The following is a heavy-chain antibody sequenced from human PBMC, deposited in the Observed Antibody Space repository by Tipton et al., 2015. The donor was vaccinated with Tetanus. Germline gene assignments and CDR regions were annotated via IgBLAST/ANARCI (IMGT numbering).Heavy chain of an antibody. CDR2: INPNRGGT. Sequence: LVQSGAEVKRPGASVRVSCKASGYTFTGNYIHWVRRAPGQGLEWMGWINPNRGGTFYAQKFHGSVTMTRDTSISTAYMEVSRLRSDDTAIYYCARGMDYDSSGIDDFWGQGTLVTVSS. CDR1: GYTFTGNY. J-gene: IGHJ4*02. V-gene: IGHV1-2*02. CDR3: ARGMDYDSSGIDDF. D-gene: IGHD3-22*01.